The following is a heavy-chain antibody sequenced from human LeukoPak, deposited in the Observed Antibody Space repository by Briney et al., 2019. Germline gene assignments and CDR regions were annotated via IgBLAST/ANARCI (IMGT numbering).Heavy chain of an antibody. J-gene: IGHJ1*01. CDR3: ARAPSEIGGYYPEYFRH. D-gene: IGHD3-22*01. V-gene: IGHV3-74*01. CDR2: IKSDGRT. CDR1: GFTFSTYW. Sequence: GGSLRLSCAASGFTFSTYWMHWVRQAPGKGLVWVSRIKSDGRTNYADSVKGRFTISRDNAKNTVSLQMNSLRAEDTGVYYCARAPSEIGGYYPEYFRHWGQGTLVTVSS.